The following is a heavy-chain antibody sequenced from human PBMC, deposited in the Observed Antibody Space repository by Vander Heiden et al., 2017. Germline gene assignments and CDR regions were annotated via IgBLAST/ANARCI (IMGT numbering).Heavy chain of an antibody. D-gene: IGHD5-12*01. CDR3: ASGTSGYNFYY. J-gene: IGHJ4*02. CDR1: GFTVSGHY. CDR2: IYTGGAT. V-gene: IGHV3-53*01. Sequence: EVPLVESGGGLIPPGGSLRLSCAASGFTVSGHYRGWGRQGQGKGLEWVSIIYTGGATYYADSVKGRFTISRDNSKNTVHLQMNGLRAEDTAVYYCASGTSGYNFYYWGQGTLVPVSS.